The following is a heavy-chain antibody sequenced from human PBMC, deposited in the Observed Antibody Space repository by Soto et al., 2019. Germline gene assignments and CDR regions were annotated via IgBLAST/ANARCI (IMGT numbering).Heavy chain of an antibody. CDR2: ISHDGTNK. CDR1: GFTFSAYG. D-gene: IGHD3-22*01. V-gene: IGHV3-30*18. J-gene: IGHJ4*02. CDR3: AKDEYYYSRSGYYIFDS. Sequence: QAQLVESGGGVVQPGASLRLSCEVSGFTFSAYGMHWVRQAPGKELEWVAAISHDGTNKNYGDSVKGRFTISRDNSKKTLYLQMNSLRPEDTALYYCAKDEYYYSRSGYYIFDSWGQGTLVTVSS.